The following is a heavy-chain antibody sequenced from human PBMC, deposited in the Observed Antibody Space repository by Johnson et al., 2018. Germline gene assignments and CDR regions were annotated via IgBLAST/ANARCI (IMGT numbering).Heavy chain of an antibody. V-gene: IGHV1-69*01. Sequence: QVQLVESGAEVKKPGSSVKVSCKASGGTFSSYAISWVRQAPGQGLEWMGGIIPIFGTANYAQKFQGRVTITADESTSTAYMELSSLRAEDTAVYYCARAGHTVTGSYYYGMDVWGQGTTVTVSS. CDR1: GGTFSSYA. CDR2: IIPIFGTA. D-gene: IGHD4-11*01. J-gene: IGHJ6*02. CDR3: ARAGHTVTGSYYYGMDV.